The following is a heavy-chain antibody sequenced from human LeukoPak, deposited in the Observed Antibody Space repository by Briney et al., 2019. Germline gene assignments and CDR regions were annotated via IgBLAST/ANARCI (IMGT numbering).Heavy chain of an antibody. CDR3: ASYCNGDCNSTGYYYYYYMDV. V-gene: IGHV1-2*02. D-gene: IGHD2-21*02. CDR2: INPNSGGT. Sequence: ASVKVSCKASGYTFTGYYMHWVRQAPGQGLEWMGWINPNSGGTNYEQKFQGRVTMTRDTSISTAYMELSRLRSDDTAVYYCASYCNGDCNSTGYYYYYYMDVWGKGTTVTVSS. CDR1: GYTFTGYY. J-gene: IGHJ6*03.